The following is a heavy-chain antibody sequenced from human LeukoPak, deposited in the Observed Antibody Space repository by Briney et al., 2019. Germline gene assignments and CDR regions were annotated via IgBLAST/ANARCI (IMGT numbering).Heavy chain of an antibody. CDR1: GYTVTDYQ. V-gene: IGHV1-2*02. J-gene: IGHJ6*02. CDR2: INPNSGGT. D-gene: IGHD3-22*01. CDR3: AAPSYDSSAYYYYGMDV. Sequence: ASVKVSCKASGYTVTDYQMHWVRQAPGQGLEWMGWINPNSGGTNYAQKFQGRVTMTRDTSISTAYMELSSLRSEDTAVYYCAAPSYDSSAYYYYGMDVWGQGTTVTVSS.